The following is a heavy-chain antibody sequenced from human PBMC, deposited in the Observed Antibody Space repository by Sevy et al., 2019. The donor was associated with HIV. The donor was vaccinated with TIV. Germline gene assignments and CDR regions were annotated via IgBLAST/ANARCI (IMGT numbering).Heavy chain of an antibody. CDR1: GFTFSSYA. CDR3: AKDGLWLSVAY. Sequence: GGSLRLSCAASGFTFSSYAMTWVRQAPGKGLEWVSSISGSGGNTYYADSVKGRFTISRDSSKNTVSLQMNSLRAEDTDVYYCAKDGLWLSVAYWGQGTLVTVSS. J-gene: IGHJ4*02. V-gene: IGHV3-23*01. D-gene: IGHD5-18*01. CDR2: ISGSGGNT.